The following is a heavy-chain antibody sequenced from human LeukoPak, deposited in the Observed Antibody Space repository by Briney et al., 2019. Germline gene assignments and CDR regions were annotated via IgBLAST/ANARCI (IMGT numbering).Heavy chain of an antibody. V-gene: IGHV4-61*01. CDR3: ARDNWNYGSSMDV. J-gene: IGHJ6*02. D-gene: IGHD1-7*01. CDR1: GASVNSGSSY. CDR2: IYYSGST. Sequence: SETLSLTCTVSGASVNSGSSYWSWIWQPPGKRLEWIGYIYYSGSTNYNPSLKSRVTISVDTSKNQFSLKLSSVTAADTAVYYCARDNWNYGSSMDVWGQGTTVTVSS.